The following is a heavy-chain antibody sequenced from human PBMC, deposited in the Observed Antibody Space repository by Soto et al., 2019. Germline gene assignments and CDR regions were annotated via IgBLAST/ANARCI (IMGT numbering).Heavy chain of an antibody. Sequence: PWWSLRVSCAASGFTFSSYARHCVRQAPGKGLEWVAVISYDGSNKYYADSVKGRFTISRDNSKNTLYLQMNSLRAEDTAVYYCAREGSTAMVSDYFDYWGQGTLVTVSS. D-gene: IGHD5-18*01. CDR2: ISYDGSNK. V-gene: IGHV3-30-3*01. CDR3: AREGSTAMVSDYFDY. J-gene: IGHJ4*02. CDR1: GFTFSSYA.